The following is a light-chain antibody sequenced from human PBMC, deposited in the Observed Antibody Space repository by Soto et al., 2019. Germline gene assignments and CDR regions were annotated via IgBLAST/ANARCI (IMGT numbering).Light chain of an antibody. V-gene: IGKV1-5*03. J-gene: IGKJ1*01. Sequence: DIQMTQSPSTLSASVGDRVNITCRASQSISTWLTWYQQRPGKAPKLLIYKASNLESGVPSRFSGSGSGTEFTLTISSLQPDDFATYYCQHYNSYSEAFGQGTKVDIK. CDR2: KAS. CDR1: QSISTW. CDR3: QHYNSYSEA.